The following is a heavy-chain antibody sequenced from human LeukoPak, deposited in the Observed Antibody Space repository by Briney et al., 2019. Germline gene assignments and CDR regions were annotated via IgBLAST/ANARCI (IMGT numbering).Heavy chain of an antibody. J-gene: IGHJ4*02. CDR2: IYYSGTT. D-gene: IGHD1-26*01. Sequence: PSQTLSLTCTVSGASISSGGYYWSWIRQHPGKGLEWIGYIYYSGTTYYNPSLKSRITISVDTSKNHFSLELSSVTAADTAVYYCARSLSGTYATFDSWGQGTVVTVSS. CDR3: ARSLSGTYATFDS. V-gene: IGHV4-31*03. CDR1: GASISSGGYY.